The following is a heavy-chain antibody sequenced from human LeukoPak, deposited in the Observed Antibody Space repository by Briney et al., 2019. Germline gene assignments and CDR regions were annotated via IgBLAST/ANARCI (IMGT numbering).Heavy chain of an antibody. Sequence: SQTLSLTCAVSGGSISSGGYSWSWIRQPPGKGLEWIGYIYHSGSIYYNPSLKSRVTISVDRSKNQFSLKLSSMTAADTAVYCCARAGAMSHQIDYWGQGTLVTVSS. J-gene: IGHJ4*02. CDR2: IYHSGSI. D-gene: IGHD3-10*01. V-gene: IGHV4-30-2*01. CDR3: ARAGAMSHQIDY. CDR1: GGSISSGGYS.